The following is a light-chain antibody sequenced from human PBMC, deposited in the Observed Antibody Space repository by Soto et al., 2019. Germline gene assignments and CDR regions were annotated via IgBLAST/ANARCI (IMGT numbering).Light chain of an antibody. V-gene: IGKV3-20*01. CDR3: QQYGSSPMYI. Sequence: EIVLTQSPGTLSLSPGERATLSCRASQSVSSNYLAWYQQKPGQAPRLLIYGASSRATGIPDRFSGSGSGTDFILTISRLEPEDFAVYYCQQYGSSPMYIFGRGTKLEIK. CDR2: GAS. CDR1: QSVSSNY. J-gene: IGKJ2*01.